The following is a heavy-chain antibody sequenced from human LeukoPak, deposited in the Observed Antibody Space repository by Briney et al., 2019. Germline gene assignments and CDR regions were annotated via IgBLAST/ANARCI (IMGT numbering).Heavy chain of an antibody. CDR2: IYTSGST. D-gene: IGHD6-13*01. CDR3: ARIAAAGTGGYYFDY. V-gene: IGHV4-61*02. CDR1: GVSISSDSYY. Sequence: SETLSLTCTVSGVSISSDSYYWGWIRQRAGKGLEWIGRIYTSGSTNYNPSLKRRVTISVATSKNQFSLKLSSVTAADTAVYYCARIAAAGTGGYYFDYWGQGTLVTVSS. J-gene: IGHJ4*02.